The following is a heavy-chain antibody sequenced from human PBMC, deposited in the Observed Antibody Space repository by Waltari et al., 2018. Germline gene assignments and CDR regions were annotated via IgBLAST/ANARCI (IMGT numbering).Heavy chain of an antibody. CDR3: ARYSSNWFSSISWFDP. V-gene: IGHV5-51*01. Sequence: EVQLVQSGAEVKKPGESLKISCEGFGYTFSDYWIGWVRQMPGKGLEYMGVIYPGDSDTRYSPSFQGQVSISVDKSIRTAYLQWSSLKASDTAMYYCARYSSNWFSSISWFDPWGQGTLVTVSS. CDR1: GYTFSDYW. CDR2: IYPGDSDT. J-gene: IGHJ5*02. D-gene: IGHD6-13*01.